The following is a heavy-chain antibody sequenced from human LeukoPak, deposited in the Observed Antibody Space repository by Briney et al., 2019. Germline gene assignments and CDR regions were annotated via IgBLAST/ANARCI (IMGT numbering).Heavy chain of an antibody. D-gene: IGHD5-18*01. CDR1: GYTVTSYG. J-gene: IGHJ4*02. CDR2: ISAYNGNT. CDR3: ARGPLDTGTAMYAY. Sequence: ASVTVSCKASGYTVTSYGISWVRQAPGQGLEWMGWISAYNGNTNYAQKLQGRATMPPAPSTSTAYMALRSLRSDDTAVYYCARGPLDTGTAMYAYWGQGTLVTVSS. V-gene: IGHV1-18*01.